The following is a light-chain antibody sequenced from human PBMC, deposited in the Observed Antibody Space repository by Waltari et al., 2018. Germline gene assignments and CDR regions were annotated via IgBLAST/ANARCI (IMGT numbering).Light chain of an antibody. CDR3: QQYNNWPPT. CDR1: QSVSSN. CDR2: GAS. Sequence: ETVMTQSPATLSVSPGERATLSCRASQSVSSNLAWYQQKPGQAPRLLIYGASTRATGIPARFSGSGSGTEFTLTISSLQSEDFAVYYCQQYNNWPPTFCQGTKVEIK. V-gene: IGKV3-15*01. J-gene: IGKJ1*01.